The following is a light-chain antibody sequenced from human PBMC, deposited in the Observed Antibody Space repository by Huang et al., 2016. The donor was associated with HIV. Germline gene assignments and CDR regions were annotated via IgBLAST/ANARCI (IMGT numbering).Light chain of an antibody. Sequence: DIQMTQSPSSLSASVGDRVTITCRASQNIKTYLNWYQQKPSQAPRLLIYGASNLQTEVPSRFSGSGSGTDFSLTISSLQPEDFAIYYCQQSHSTPQTFGQGTRLDIK. J-gene: IGKJ5*01. CDR1: QNIKTY. CDR3: QQSHSTPQT. CDR2: GAS. V-gene: IGKV1-39*01.